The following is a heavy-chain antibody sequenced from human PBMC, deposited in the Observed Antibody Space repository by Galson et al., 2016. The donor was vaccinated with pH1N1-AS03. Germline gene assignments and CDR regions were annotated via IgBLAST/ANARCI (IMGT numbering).Heavy chain of an antibody. Sequence: QSGAEVTKPGESLKISCKTSGYIFTSYWVAWVRHMPGKGLEWMGIMYPGDSDTRYSPSFQGQVTISADRSINTAYPQWSSLMASDTAIYYCARQVRDGYNDYFDYWGQGILVTVSS. CDR2: MYPGDSDT. CDR3: ARQVRDGYNDYFDY. CDR1: GYIFTSYW. D-gene: IGHD5-24*01. V-gene: IGHV5-51*01. J-gene: IGHJ4*02.